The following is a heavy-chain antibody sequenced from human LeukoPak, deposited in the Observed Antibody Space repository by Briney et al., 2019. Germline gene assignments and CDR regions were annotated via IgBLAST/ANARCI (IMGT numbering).Heavy chain of an antibody. CDR3: ARVYDFWSGYPYFDY. V-gene: IGHV4-34*01. CDR2: INHSGST. Sequence: SETLSLTCTVSGGSISSYYWSWIRQPPGKGLEWIGEINHSGSTNYNPSLKSRVTISVDTSKNQFSLKLSSVTAADTAVYYCARVYDFWSGYPYFDYWGQGTLVTVSS. D-gene: IGHD3-3*01. J-gene: IGHJ4*02. CDR1: GGSISSYY.